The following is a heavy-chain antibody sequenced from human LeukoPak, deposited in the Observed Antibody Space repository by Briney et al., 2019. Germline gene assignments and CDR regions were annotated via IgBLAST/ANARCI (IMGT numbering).Heavy chain of an antibody. J-gene: IGHJ6*02. CDR3: ARGNTLDV. CDR2: IKQDGSEN. CDR1: GFTFTTYW. Sequence: GGSLRLSCAASGFTFTTYWMIWVRQAPGKGLEWVASIKQDGSENSYVDSVRGRFTISRDNGKNSLYLQMNSLRAEDTAMYYCARGNTLDVWGQGTTVTVSS. D-gene: IGHD2/OR15-2a*01. V-gene: IGHV3-7*01.